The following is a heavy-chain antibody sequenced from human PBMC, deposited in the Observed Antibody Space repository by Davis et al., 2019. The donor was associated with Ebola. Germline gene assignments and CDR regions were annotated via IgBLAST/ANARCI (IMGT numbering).Heavy chain of an antibody. D-gene: IGHD1-1*01. Sequence: GESLKISCAASGFSFSSSAMSWVRQAPGKGLEWVSSISGSGGTTYYADSVKGRFTISRDNAKNSLYLQMNSLRAEDTAVYYCARGGSTGVGRAFDIWGQGTMVTVSS. CDR2: ISGSGGTT. CDR3: ARGGSTGVGRAFDI. V-gene: IGHV3-23*01. J-gene: IGHJ3*02. CDR1: GFSFSSSA.